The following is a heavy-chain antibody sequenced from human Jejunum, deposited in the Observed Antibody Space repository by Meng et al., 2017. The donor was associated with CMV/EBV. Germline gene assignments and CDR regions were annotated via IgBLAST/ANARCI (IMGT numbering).Heavy chain of an antibody. CDR2: IYSSGST. J-gene: IGHJ4*02. CDR1: GGSINSNTFY. Sequence: TCNVSGGSINSNTFYWGWIRQPPGKGLEWIASIYSSGSTYYNPSLKSRITISIDTSRNQFSLKLSSVTAADTAVYYCATDSNISWYFYWGQGTLVTVSS. CDR3: ATDSNISWYFY. D-gene: IGHD6-13*01. V-gene: IGHV4-39*07.